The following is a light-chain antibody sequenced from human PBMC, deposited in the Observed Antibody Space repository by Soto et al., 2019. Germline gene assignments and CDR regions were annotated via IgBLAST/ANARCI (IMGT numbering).Light chain of an antibody. CDR3: QTWGTGIHGV. Sequence: QTVVTQSPSASASLGASVKLTCTLSSGHSSYAIAWHQQQPEKGPRYLMKLNSDGSHSKGDGIPDRFSGSISGAERYLTISSLQSEDEADYYCQTWGTGIHGVFGGGTKLTVL. J-gene: IGLJ3*02. CDR2: LNSDGSH. CDR1: SGHSSYA. V-gene: IGLV4-69*01.